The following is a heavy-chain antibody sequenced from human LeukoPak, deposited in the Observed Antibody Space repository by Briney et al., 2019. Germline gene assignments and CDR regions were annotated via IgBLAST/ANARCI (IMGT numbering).Heavy chain of an antibody. CDR3: ARMVIGLVRD. J-gene: IGHJ4*02. V-gene: IGHV3-7*01. CDR1: GFTFTSSL. D-gene: IGHD2-8*01. CDR2: IEQDGSGK. Sequence: GGSLRLSCAASGFTFTSSLMSWVRQAPGKGLEWVANIEQDGSGKYYVDSVKGRFTISRDNAKNSLSLQMNSLRAEDTAVYYCARMVIGLVRDWGQGTLVTVSS.